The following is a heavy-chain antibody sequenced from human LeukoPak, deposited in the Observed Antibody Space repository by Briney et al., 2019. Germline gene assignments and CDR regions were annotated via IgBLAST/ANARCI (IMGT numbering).Heavy chain of an antibody. D-gene: IGHD5-18*01. CDR3: ARAWDGGTATALDY. CDR1: GGSISSYY. Sequence: PSETLSLTCTVSGGSISSYYWSWIRQPPGKGLEWIGYIYYSGSTNYNPSLKSRVTISVDTSKNQFSLKLSSVTAADTAVYYCARAWDGGTATALDYWGQGTLVTVSS. J-gene: IGHJ4*02. CDR2: IYYSGST. V-gene: IGHV4-59*01.